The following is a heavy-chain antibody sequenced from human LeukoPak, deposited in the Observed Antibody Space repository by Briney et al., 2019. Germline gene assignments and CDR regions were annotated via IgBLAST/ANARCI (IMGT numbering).Heavy chain of an antibody. CDR3: VRGALASCGGGRRHGIFDN. CDR2: INDDASRV. J-gene: IGHJ4*02. CDR1: GFTFNDYW. Sequence: PGGSLRLSCAASGFTFNDYWMHWVRQVPGKGLVWVSRINDDASRVFYADSVKGRFTISRDNSQNTLYLQMNSLRADDTAVYYCVRGALASCGGGRRHGIFDNWGQGILVTVSS. V-gene: IGHV3-74*01. D-gene: IGHD2-21*01.